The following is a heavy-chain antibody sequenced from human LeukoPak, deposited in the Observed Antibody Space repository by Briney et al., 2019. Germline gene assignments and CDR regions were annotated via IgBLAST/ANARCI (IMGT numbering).Heavy chain of an antibody. CDR3: ARGSDCYDSSGSSFDY. J-gene: IGHJ4*02. Sequence: SETLSLTCTVSGGSISSSSYYWGWIRQPPGKGLEWIGSIYYSGSTYYNPSLKSRVTISVDTSKNQFSLKLSSVTAADTAVYHCARGSDCYDSSGSSFDYWGQGTLVTVSS. D-gene: IGHD3-22*01. CDR1: GGSISSSSYY. CDR2: IYYSGST. V-gene: IGHV4-39*01.